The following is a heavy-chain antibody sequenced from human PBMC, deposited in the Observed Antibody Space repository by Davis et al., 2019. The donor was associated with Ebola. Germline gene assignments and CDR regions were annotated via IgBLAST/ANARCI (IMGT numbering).Heavy chain of an antibody. V-gene: IGHV3-53*01. Sequence: GESLKISCVVSGFSFSDYYVNWFRQAPGQGLEWLAIIYSGGKTSYSDGVKGRFIISRDNSKNTVYLQMNRLRAEGPAVYYCAGDRYGDYEGDPEDVWGQGTPV. CDR3: AGDRYGDYEGDPEDV. CDR2: IYSGGKT. CDR1: GFSFSDYY. D-gene: IGHD4-17*01. J-gene: IGHJ6*01.